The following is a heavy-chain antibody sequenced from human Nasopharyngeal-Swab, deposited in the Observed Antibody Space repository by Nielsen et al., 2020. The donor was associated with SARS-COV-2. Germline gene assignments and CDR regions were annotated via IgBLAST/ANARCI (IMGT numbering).Heavy chain of an antibody. Sequence: GESLKISCAASGFTFSSYEMNWVRQAPGKGLEWVSYISSGSTIFYADSVKGRFTISRDNAKNSLYLQMNSLRAADTAVYYCAREERITRIVVVIPGAFGIWGQGTMVTVSS. D-gene: IGHD3-22*01. J-gene: IGHJ3*02. CDR3: AREERITRIVVVIPGAFGI. CDR1: GFTFSSYE. V-gene: IGHV3-48*03. CDR2: ISSGSTI.